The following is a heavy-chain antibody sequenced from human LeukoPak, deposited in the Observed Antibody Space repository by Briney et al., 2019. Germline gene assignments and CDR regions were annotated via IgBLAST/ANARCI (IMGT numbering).Heavy chain of an antibody. J-gene: IGHJ5*02. D-gene: IGHD3-3*01. CDR2: INAGNGNT. CDR3: ARMYYDFWSGYVHWFDP. Sequence: ASVKVSCKASGYTFTSYAMHWVRQAPGQRLEWMGWINAGNGNTKYSQKFQGRVTITRDTSASTAYMELSSLRSEDTAVYYCARMYYDFWSGYVHWFDPWGQGTLVTVSS. V-gene: IGHV1-3*01. CDR1: GYTFTSYA.